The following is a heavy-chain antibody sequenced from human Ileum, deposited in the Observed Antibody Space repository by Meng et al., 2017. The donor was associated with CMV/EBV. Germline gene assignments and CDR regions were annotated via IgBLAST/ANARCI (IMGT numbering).Heavy chain of an antibody. D-gene: IGHD3-9*01. Sequence: IHWVRRAPGPGLEWLGWIIAANGSTEYSAASQGRIGISSDMSASTVYMELSSLRPEDTALSYCARDLKRLSDNYYDLLTATPNGAFDYWGQGTLVTVSS. J-gene: IGHJ4*02. V-gene: IGHV1-3*01. CDR3: ARDLKRLSDNYYDLLTATPNGAFDY. CDR2: IIAANGST.